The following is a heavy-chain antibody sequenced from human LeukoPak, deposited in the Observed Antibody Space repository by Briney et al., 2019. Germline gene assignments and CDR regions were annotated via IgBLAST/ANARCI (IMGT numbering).Heavy chain of an antibody. V-gene: IGHV4-59*11. CDR2: IYYTGST. D-gene: IGHD3-10*01. CDR3: ARGGVAAEYYFDF. J-gene: IGHJ4*02. Sequence: SETLSLTCTVSGGSISPLYWSWIRQPPGKGLEFIGYIYYTGSTNFNPSLKSRVALSVDTSKNQISLKLNSVTAADTAVYYCARGGVAAEYYFDFWGQGTLVTVSS. CDR1: GGSISPLY.